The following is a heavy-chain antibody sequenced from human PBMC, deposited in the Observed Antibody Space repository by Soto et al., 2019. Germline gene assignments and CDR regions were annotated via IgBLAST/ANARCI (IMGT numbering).Heavy chain of an antibody. Sequence: GGSLRLSCAASGFTFSSYSMNWVRQAPGKGLEWVSSISSSSSYIYYADSVKGRFTISRDNAKNSLYLQMNSLRAEDTAVYYCASTKLGYCSSTSCYDAFDIWGQGTMVTVSS. CDR1: GFTFSSYS. D-gene: IGHD2-2*01. J-gene: IGHJ3*02. CDR2: ISSSSSYI. V-gene: IGHV3-21*01. CDR3: ASTKLGYCSSTSCYDAFDI.